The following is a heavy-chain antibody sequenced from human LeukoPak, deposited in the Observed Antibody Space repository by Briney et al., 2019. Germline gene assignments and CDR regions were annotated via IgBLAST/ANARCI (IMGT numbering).Heavy chain of an antibody. J-gene: IGHJ4*02. V-gene: IGHV3-23*01. CDR3: VKSRRVGANQRGLFDY. Sequence: GGSLRLSCTASGFTFSNFWMGWVRQAPGKGLEWVSSVSGSGRNTFYPDSVEGRFTISRDNSKNTVYLQMNSLRADDTAVYYCVKSRRVGANQRGLFDYWGQGTLVTVSS. CDR2: VSGSGRNT. CDR1: GFTFSNFW. D-gene: IGHD1-26*01.